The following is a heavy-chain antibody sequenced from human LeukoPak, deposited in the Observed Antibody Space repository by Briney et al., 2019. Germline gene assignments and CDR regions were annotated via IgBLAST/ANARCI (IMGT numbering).Heavy chain of an antibody. CDR1: GYPINNAYY. D-gene: IGHD2-2*01. Sequence: WETLSLTCGVSGYPINNAYYWVWIRQPPGKGLEWIGSLYHPDSTYYNPSLKSRVTMSVDTSRNQFSLRLSFVAAADTAVYYCARQYDSYFYYYLDLWGTGTTVTVSS. V-gene: IGHV4-38-2*01. CDR2: LYHPDST. CDR3: ARQYDSYFYYYLDL. J-gene: IGHJ6*03.